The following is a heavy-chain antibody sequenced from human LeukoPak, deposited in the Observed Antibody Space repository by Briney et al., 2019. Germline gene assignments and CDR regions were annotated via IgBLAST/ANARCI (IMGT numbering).Heavy chain of an antibody. CDR3: ARDGAARGSGSFGD. CDR1: GFSFSRYW. D-gene: IGHD3-10*01. V-gene: IGHV3-7*01. CDR2: MNQDGSEK. J-gene: IGHJ4*02. Sequence: PGGSLRLSCAASGFSFSRYWMSWVRQAPGKGLEWVANMNQDGSEKYYVDSVKGRFTISRDNAKNSLYLQLNSLRAEDTAVYYCARDGAARGSGSFGDWGQGTLVTVSS.